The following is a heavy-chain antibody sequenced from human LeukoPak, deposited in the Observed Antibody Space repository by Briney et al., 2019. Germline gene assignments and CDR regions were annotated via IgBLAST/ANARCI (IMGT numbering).Heavy chain of an antibody. J-gene: IGHJ4*02. V-gene: IGHV1-24*01. CDR3: ATAEAVADHGPFDY. Sequence: ASVKVSCKVSGYTLTELFMHWVRQAPGKGLEWMGGFDPEDGETIYAQKFQGRVTMTEDTSTDTAYMELSSLRSEDTAVYYCATAEAVADHGPFDYWGQGTLVTVSS. D-gene: IGHD6-19*01. CDR2: FDPEDGET. CDR1: GYTLTELF.